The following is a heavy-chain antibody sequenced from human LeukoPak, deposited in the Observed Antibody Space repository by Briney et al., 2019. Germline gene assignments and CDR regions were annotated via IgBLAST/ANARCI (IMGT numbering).Heavy chain of an antibody. D-gene: IGHD6-6*01. J-gene: IGHJ4*02. CDR1: GFTVSSNY. V-gene: IGHV3-53*04. Sequence: GGSLRLSCAASGFTVSSNYMSWVRQAPGKGLECVSVIYSAGSTYSADSVTGQFTISRHNSKNTLYLQMNSLIAEDTAVYYCASLEYSSSHWGQGTLVTVSS. CDR2: IYSAGST. CDR3: ASLEYSSSH.